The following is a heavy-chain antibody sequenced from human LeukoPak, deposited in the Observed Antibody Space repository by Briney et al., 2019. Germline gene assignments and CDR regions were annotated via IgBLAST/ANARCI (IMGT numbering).Heavy chain of an antibody. CDR3: ARQAYYYGSGSYYKWAYYFDY. Sequence: GGSLRLSCAASGFTFSSYSMNWVRQAPGKGLEWVSSISSSSSYIYYADSVKGRFTISRDNAKNSLYLQMNSLRAEDTAVYYCARQAYYYGSGSYYKWAYYFDYWGQGTLATVSS. D-gene: IGHD3-10*01. CDR2: ISSSSSYI. J-gene: IGHJ4*02. V-gene: IGHV3-21*01. CDR1: GFTFSSYS.